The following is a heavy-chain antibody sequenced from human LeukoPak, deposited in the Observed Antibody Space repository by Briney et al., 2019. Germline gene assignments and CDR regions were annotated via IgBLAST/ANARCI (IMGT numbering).Heavy chain of an antibody. Sequence: GGSLRLSCAASGFTVSGNYMSWVRQAPGKGLEWVSAISGSGGSTYYADSVKGRFTISRDNSKNTLYLQMNSLRAEDTAVYYCAKSVVVAAYCYFDYWGQGTLVTVSS. D-gene: IGHD2-15*01. CDR1: GFTVSGNY. CDR3: AKSVVVAAYCYFDY. J-gene: IGHJ4*02. CDR2: ISGSGGST. V-gene: IGHV3-23*01.